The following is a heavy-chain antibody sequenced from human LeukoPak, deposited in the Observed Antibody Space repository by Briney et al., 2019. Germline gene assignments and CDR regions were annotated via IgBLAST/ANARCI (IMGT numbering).Heavy chain of an antibody. J-gene: IGHJ4*02. D-gene: IGHD5-12*01. V-gene: IGHV3-66*01. Sequence: GGSLRLSCAASAFTVSGNYMSWVRQAPGKGLEWVSVIYSGGSTYYADSVKGRFTISRDNSKNTLYLQMNSLRAEDTAVYYCARAGYSGYDRPPFDYWGQGTLVTVSS. CDR3: ARAGYSGYDRPPFDY. CDR2: IYSGGST. CDR1: AFTVSGNY.